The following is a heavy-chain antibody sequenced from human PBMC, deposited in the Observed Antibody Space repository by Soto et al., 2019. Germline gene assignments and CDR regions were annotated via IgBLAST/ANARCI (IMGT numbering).Heavy chain of an antibody. CDR2: ISGSGGST. D-gene: IGHD3-10*01. Sequence: EVQLLESGGGLVQPGGSLRLSCAASGFTFSSYALNWVRQAPGNGLEWVSAISGSGGSTNYADSVKGRFTISRDNSKNTLYLQMNSLRAEDTAVHYCAKDRYVGPGTYSDYWGQGTLVTVSS. J-gene: IGHJ4*02. CDR3: AKDRYVGPGTYSDY. V-gene: IGHV3-23*01. CDR1: GFTFSSYA.